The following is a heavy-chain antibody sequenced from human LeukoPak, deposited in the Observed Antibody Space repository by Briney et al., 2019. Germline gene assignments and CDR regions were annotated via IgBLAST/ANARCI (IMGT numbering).Heavy chain of an antibody. CDR1: GGSFSGYY. V-gene: IGHV4-34*01. Sequence: KPSETLSLTCAVYGGSFSGYYWSWIRQPPGKGLEWIGEINHSGSTNYNPSLKSRVTISVDTSKNQFSLKLSSATAADTAVYYCARDQIPLDAFDIWGQGTMVTVSS. D-gene: IGHD2-2*01. CDR2: INHSGST. J-gene: IGHJ3*02. CDR3: ARDQIPLDAFDI.